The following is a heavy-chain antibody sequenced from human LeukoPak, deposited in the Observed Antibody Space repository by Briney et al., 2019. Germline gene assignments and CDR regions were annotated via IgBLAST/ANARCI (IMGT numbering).Heavy chain of an antibody. J-gene: IGHJ2*01. CDR3: AEDLYNWNDGWYFDL. D-gene: IGHD1-1*01. CDR1: GFTFSSYA. V-gene: IGHV3-23*01. Sequence: PGGSLRLSCAASGFTFSSYAMSWVRQAPGEGLEWVSTISGSGDKIHYSDSVKGRFTISRDNSKNTVYLQMNSLRAEDAAVYYCAEDLYNWNDGWYFDLWGRGTLVTVSS. CDR2: ISGSGDKI.